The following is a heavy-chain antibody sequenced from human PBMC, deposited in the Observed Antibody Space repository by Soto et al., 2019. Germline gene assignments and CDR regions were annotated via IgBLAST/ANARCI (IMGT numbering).Heavy chain of an antibody. D-gene: IGHD3-9*01. V-gene: IGHV4-34*01. CDR3: ARGRGTLRYFDWLPSTDFDY. Sequence: PSETLSLTCAVYGGSFSGYYWSWIRQPPGKGLEWIGEINHSGSTNYNPSLKSRVTISVDTSKNQFSLKLSSVTAADTAVYYCARGRGTLRYFDWLPSTDFDYWGQGTLVTVSS. CDR2: INHSGST. J-gene: IGHJ4*02. CDR1: GGSFSGYY.